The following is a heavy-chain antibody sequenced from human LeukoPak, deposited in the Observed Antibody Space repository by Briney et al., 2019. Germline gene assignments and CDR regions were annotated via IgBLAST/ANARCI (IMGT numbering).Heavy chain of an antibody. CDR1: GFTFDDYA. J-gene: IGHJ6*02. Sequence: PGGSLRLSCAASGFTFDDYAMHWVRQAPGKGLEWVSGISWNSGSIGYADSVKGRFTISRDNAKNSLYLQMNSLRAEDTALYYCAKDMEGYYGSGSYYGGMDVWGQGTTVTVSS. CDR3: AKDMEGYYGSGSYYGGMDV. D-gene: IGHD3-10*01. V-gene: IGHV3-9*01. CDR2: ISWNSGSI.